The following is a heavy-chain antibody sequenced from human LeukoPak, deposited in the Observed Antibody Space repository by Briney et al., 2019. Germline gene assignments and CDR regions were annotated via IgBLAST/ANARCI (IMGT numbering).Heavy chain of an antibody. V-gene: IGHV5-51*01. CDR1: GYSFTSYW. J-gene: IGHJ4*02. D-gene: IGHD5-18*01. Sequence: GESLKISCKGSGYSFTSYWIGWVRQMPGKGLEWMGIIYPGDSDTRYSPSFQDQVTFSADKSVSTAYLQWSSLKASDTAMYYRARHLGTAMVSPLGYWGQGTLVTVSS. CDR3: ARHLGTAMVSPLGY. CDR2: IYPGDSDT.